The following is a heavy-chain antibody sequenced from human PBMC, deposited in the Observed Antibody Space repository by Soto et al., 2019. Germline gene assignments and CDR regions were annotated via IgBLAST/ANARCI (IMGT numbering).Heavy chain of an antibody. V-gene: IGHV3-64*07. CDR1: GFTFSTYN. CDR3: ARADNGGDYHC. D-gene: IGHD2-21*02. CDR2: ITSNGGNT. Sequence: EVQLVESGGGLVQPGGSLRLSCAASGFTFSTYNMHWVRQAPGRGLEYVSAITSNGGNTYYADSVKGRFTISRDNSKNTLSLQMGILRAEDMAVYYCARADNGGDYHCWGRGTLVTVSS. J-gene: IGHJ4*02.